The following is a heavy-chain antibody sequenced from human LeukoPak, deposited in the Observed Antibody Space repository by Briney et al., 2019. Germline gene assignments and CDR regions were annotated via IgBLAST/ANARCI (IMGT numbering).Heavy chain of an antibody. V-gene: IGHV4-39*01. J-gene: IGHJ3*02. Sequence: SETLSLTCTVSGGSISNSNYYWGWIRQPPGKGLEWIGNIHYSGSTYYNPSLRSRVTISVDTSKNQFSLKLSSVTAADTAVYYCARKRRDYYGSGRKRNAFDIWGQGTMVTVSS. D-gene: IGHD3-10*01. CDR2: IHYSGST. CDR3: ARKRRDYYGSGRKRNAFDI. CDR1: GGSISNSNYY.